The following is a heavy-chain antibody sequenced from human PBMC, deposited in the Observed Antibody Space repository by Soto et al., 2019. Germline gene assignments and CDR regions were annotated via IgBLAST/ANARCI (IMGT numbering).Heavy chain of an antibody. D-gene: IGHD6-13*01. CDR1: GYSFTTYW. CDR2: IYPDDSDT. J-gene: IGHJ6*02. Sequence: PGESLKISCKGSGYSFTTYWIAWVRQMPGSGLEWMGIIYPDDSDTRYSPSFQGQVTISADKSITTAYLQWSSLKASDTAMYYCARTSAAGKYYYGMDVWGQGTTATSP. V-gene: IGHV5-51*01. CDR3: ARTSAAGKYYYGMDV.